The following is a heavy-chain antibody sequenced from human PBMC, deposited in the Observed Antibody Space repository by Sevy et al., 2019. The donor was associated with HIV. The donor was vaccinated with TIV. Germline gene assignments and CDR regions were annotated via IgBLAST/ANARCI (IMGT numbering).Heavy chain of an antibody. J-gene: IGHJ3*02. Sequence: SETLSLTCTVSGGSISSYYWSWIRQPAGKGLEWIGRIYTSGSTNYNPSLKGRVPMSVDTSKNQFSLMLSSVTAADTAVYYCARDAGYCTNGVCYTSDAFDIWGQGTMVTVSS. CDR2: IYTSGST. CDR1: GGSISSYY. V-gene: IGHV4-4*07. CDR3: ARDAGYCTNGVCYTSDAFDI. D-gene: IGHD2-8*01.